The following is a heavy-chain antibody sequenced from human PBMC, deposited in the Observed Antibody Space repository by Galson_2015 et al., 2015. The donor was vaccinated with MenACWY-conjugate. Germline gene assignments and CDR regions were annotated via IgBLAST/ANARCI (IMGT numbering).Heavy chain of an antibody. Sequence: ATLSPSCPFPGGSISSHYWAWVRPAPGKVLEWLGSIKQDGSEKNYVDAVKGRFTFSRDNAKNSLYLQMNSLRAEDTAVYYCARDVAVGGFDYWGQGTRVTVSS. V-gene: IGHV3-7*03. J-gene: IGHJ4*02. D-gene: IGHD6-19*01. CDR3: ARDVAVGGFDY. CDR2: IKQDGSEK. CDR1: GGSISSHY.